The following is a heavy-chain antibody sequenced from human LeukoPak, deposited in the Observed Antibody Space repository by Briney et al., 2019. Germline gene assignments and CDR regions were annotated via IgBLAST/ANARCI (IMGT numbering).Heavy chain of an antibody. D-gene: IGHD2/OR15-2a*01. J-gene: IGHJ4*02. Sequence: PGGSLRLSCAASGNYWMLSFHQAPGQGLVWVSHINSDGSWTSYADSVKGRFTISKDNAKNTVYLQMNSLRAEDTAVYYCVSFYETYWGQGTLVTVSS. V-gene: IGHV3-74*01. CDR1: GNYW. CDR2: INSDGSWT. CDR3: VSFYETY.